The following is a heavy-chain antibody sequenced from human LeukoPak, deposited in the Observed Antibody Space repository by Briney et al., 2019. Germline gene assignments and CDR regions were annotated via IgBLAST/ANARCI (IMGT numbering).Heavy chain of an antibody. D-gene: IGHD3-22*01. CDR1: GFTFSSYA. V-gene: IGHV3-23*01. J-gene: IGHJ3*02. CDR2: ISGSGGST. Sequence: PRGSLRLSCAASGFTFSSYAMSWVRQAPGKGLEWVSAISGSGGSTYYADSVKGRFTISRDNSKNTLYLQMNSLRAEDTAVYYCAKDSNYYDSSGSSGDAFDIWGQGTMVTVSS. CDR3: AKDSNYYDSSGSSGDAFDI.